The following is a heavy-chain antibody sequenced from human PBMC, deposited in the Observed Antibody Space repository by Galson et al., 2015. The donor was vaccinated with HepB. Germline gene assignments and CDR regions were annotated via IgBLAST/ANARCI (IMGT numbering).Heavy chain of an antibody. D-gene: IGHD1-26*01. CDR2: IIPILGIA. Sequence: SVKVSCKASGGTFSSYTISWVRQAPGQGLEWMGRIIPILGIANYAQKFQGRVTITADKSTSTAYMELSSLRSEDTAVYYCATTWSARGSYVPDAFDIWGQGTMVTVSS. V-gene: IGHV1-69*02. J-gene: IGHJ3*02. CDR1: GGTFSSYT. CDR3: ATTWSARGSYVPDAFDI.